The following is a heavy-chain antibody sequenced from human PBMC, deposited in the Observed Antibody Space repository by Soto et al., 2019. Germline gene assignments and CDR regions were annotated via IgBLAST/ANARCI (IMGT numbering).Heavy chain of an antibody. V-gene: IGHV3-21*01. CDR1: GFTFSSYS. J-gene: IGHJ5*02. Sequence: GGSLRLSCAASGFTFSSYSMNWVRQAPGKGLEWVSSISSSSSYIYYADSVKGRFTISRDNSKNSLYLQMGSLRAEDMAVYYCARAIAAADSNWFDPWGQGTLVTVSS. CDR3: ARAIAAADSNWFDP. D-gene: IGHD6-13*01. CDR2: ISSSSSYI.